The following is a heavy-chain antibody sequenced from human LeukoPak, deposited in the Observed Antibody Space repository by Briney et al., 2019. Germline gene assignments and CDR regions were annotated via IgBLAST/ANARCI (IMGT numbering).Heavy chain of an antibody. Sequence: PSQTLSLTCTVSGGSISSHYWSWIRQPPGKGLEWIGYIYYSGSTNYNPSLKSRVTISVDTSKNQFSLKLSSVTAADTAVYYCARQYYYDSSDYFDYWGQGTLVTVSS. CDR3: ARQYYYDSSDYFDY. J-gene: IGHJ4*02. CDR2: IYYSGST. CDR1: GGSISSHY. V-gene: IGHV4-59*11. D-gene: IGHD3-22*01.